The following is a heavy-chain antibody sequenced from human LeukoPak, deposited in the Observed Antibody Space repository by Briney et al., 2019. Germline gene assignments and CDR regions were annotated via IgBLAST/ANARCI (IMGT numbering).Heavy chain of an antibody. V-gene: IGHV4-31*03. CDR3: ARALGIFFDY. Sequence: PSQTLSLTCTVSGGSISNGNYYWSWIRQHPGKGLEWIGYVYYSGSTYYNPSLKSRVTISVDTSKNQFSLKLSSVTAADTAVYYCARALGIFFDYWGQGTLVTVSS. CDR1: GGSISNGNYY. D-gene: IGHD3-3*01. J-gene: IGHJ4*02. CDR2: VYYSGST.